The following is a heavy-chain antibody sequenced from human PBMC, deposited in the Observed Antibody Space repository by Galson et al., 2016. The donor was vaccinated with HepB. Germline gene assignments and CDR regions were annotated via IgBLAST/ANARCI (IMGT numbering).Heavy chain of an antibody. Sequence: SLRLSCAASGFSFSAYTMNWVRQAPGKGLEGVSSISSSGDYIYYEDSVKGRLTISRDKARNSLFLQMTSLRVEDTAVFYCARDLDTATTNLLGGDYYFALDVWGQGTTVIVSS. CDR3: ARDLDTATTNLLGGDYYFALDV. J-gene: IGHJ6*02. CDR2: ISSSGDYI. D-gene: IGHD4-17*01. V-gene: IGHV3-21*01. CDR1: GFSFSAYT.